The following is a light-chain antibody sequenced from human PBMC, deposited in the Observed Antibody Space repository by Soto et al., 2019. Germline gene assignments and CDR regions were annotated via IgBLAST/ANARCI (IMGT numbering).Light chain of an antibody. Sequence: HSTLSACVGYRVTITCLASQNINSWLAWYQQKPGKAPKLLIYEASSLEKGVPARFGGSGSGTEFTLTISSLQPDDFATYYCQQYNVYSWTFGQGTKVDI. V-gene: IGKV1-5*03. CDR1: QNINSW. CDR3: QQYNVYSWT. CDR2: EAS. J-gene: IGKJ1*01.